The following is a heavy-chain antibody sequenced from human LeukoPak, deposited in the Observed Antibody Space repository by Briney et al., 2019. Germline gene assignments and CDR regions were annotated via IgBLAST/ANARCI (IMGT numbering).Heavy chain of an antibody. CDR2: IYTSGST. D-gene: IGHD3-22*01. V-gene: IGHV4-4*07. CDR1: GGSISSYY. CDR3: ATYTSDRASFDY. J-gene: IGHJ4*02. Sequence: SETLSLTCTVSGGSISSYYWSWIRQPAGKGLGWIGRIYTSGSTNYNPPLKSRVTMSVDTSKNQFSLKLSSVTAADTAVYYCATYTSDRASFDYWGQGTLVTVSS.